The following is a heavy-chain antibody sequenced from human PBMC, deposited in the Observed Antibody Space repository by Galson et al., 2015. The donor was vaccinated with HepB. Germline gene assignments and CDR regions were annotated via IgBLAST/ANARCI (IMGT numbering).Heavy chain of an antibody. V-gene: IGHV3-30*04. D-gene: IGHD6-13*01. Sequence: SLRLSCAASGFTFSSYAMHWVRQAPGKGLEWVAVISYDGSNKYYADSVKGRFTISRDNSKNTLYLQMNSLRAEDTAVYYCARSRAAAGRGEAWEANYFDYWGQGTLVTVSS. CDR2: ISYDGSNK. J-gene: IGHJ4*02. CDR3: ARSRAAAGRGEAWEANYFDY. CDR1: GFTFSSYA.